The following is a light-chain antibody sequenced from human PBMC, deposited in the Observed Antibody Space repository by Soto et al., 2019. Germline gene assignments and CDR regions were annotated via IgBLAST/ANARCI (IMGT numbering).Light chain of an antibody. CDR3: SSYTVSSTLV. J-gene: IGLJ3*02. CDR2: EDS. CDR1: SSDVGGYNY. V-gene: IGLV2-14*01. Sequence: QSALTQPASVSGSPGQSITISCTGTSSDVGGYNYVSWYQQHPGKAPKLLIYEDSNRPTGVSNRFSGSNSDNTASLTISGLQADDEADYYCSSYTVSSTLVFGVGTKLTVL.